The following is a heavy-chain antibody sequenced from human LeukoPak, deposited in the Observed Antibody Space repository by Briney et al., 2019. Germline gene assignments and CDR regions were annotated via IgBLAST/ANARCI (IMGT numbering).Heavy chain of an antibody. D-gene: IGHD3-10*01. CDR2: IKQDGSET. J-gene: IGHJ5*02. Sequence: GGSLRLSCAASGFTFNNHYMTWDRQAPGKGLEWVANIKQDGSETYYLDSVKGRFTISRDNAKNSLYLQLNNVRAEDTAVYYCARDSLGGSSYVSWGQGTLVTVSS. CDR1: GFTFNNHY. V-gene: IGHV3-7*04. CDR3: ARDSLGGSSYVS.